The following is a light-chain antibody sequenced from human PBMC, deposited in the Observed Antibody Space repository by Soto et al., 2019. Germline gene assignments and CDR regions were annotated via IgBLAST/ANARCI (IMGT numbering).Light chain of an antibody. CDR3: CSYAGSSTPYV. Sequence: LTQPASVSGSPGQSITISCTGTSSDVGSYNLVSWYQQHPGKAPKLMIYEGSKRPSGVSNRFSGSRSGNTASLTISGLQAEDEADYYCCSYAGSSTPYVFGTGTKVTVL. CDR1: SSDVGSYNL. CDR2: EGS. J-gene: IGLJ1*01. V-gene: IGLV2-23*01.